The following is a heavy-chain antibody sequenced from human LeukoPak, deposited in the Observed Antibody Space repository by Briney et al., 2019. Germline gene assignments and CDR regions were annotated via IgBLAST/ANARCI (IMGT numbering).Heavy chain of an antibody. V-gene: IGHV3-33*01. CDR3: ARDRGASSYYFDY. J-gene: IGHJ4*02. CDR1: GFTFSSYG. Sequence: GGSLRLSCAASGFTFSSYGMHWVRQAPGKGLEWVAVMWYDGSNKYFADSVKGRFTISRDNSKNTLFLQMNSLRAEDTAVYYCARDRGASSYYFDYWGQGTLVTVSS. CDR2: MWYDGSNK. D-gene: IGHD3-10*01.